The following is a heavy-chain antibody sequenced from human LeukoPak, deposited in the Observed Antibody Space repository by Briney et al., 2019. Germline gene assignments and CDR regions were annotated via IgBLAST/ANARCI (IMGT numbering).Heavy chain of an antibody. V-gene: IGHV3-23*01. D-gene: IGHD1-26*01. Sequence: GGSTRLSCAASGFTFSSYAMSCVRQAPGKGLEWVSAISGSAGSTYYADSVKGRFTISRDNSKNTLYLQMNSLRAEDTAVYYCAKDLFFGGLVGANFDYWGQGTLVTVSS. CDR3: AKDLFFGGLVGANFDY. CDR1: GFTFSSYA. CDR2: ISGSAGST. J-gene: IGHJ4*02.